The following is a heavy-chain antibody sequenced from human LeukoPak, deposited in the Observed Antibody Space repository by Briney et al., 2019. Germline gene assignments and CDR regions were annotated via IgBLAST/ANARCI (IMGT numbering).Heavy chain of an antibody. J-gene: IGHJ4*02. V-gene: IGHV4-34*01. CDR3: ARGGKGFPGYY. Sequence: PGGSLRLSCAASGFTFSSYAMSWVRQPPGKGLEWIGEINHSGSTNYNPSLKSRVTISVDTSKNQFSLKLSSVTPADTAVYYCARGGKGFPGYYWGQGTLVTVSS. D-gene: IGHD3-10*01. CDR2: INHSGST. CDR1: GFTFSSYA.